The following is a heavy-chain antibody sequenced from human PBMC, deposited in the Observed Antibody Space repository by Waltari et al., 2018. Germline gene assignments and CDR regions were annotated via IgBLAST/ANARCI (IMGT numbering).Heavy chain of an antibody. CDR3: AKDRDSSGWYRFDY. CDR1: GFTFSTHA. J-gene: IGHJ4*02. Sequence: EVQLLESGGGLVQPGGSLRLSCAASGFTFSTHAMNWVRQAPGKGREWGSVISGSGGRTYYADSVKGRFAISRDNSKNTLYLQMNSLRAEDTAVYYCAKDRDSSGWYRFDYWGQGTLVTVSS. V-gene: IGHV3-23*01. CDR2: ISGSGGRT. D-gene: IGHD6-19*01.